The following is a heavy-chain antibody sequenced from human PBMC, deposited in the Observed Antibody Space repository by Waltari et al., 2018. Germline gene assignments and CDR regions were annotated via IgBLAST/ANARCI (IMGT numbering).Heavy chain of an antibody. Sequence: EVQLVESGGGLIQPGGSLRLSCEASGFIVSNNYMSWVRQAPGKGLWWVSVTKVGGNTFYSDSVKGRFTISTDDSSNTLSLQMNSLRVEDTAVYYCASDPGFANGMDGWGQGTTVTVSS. CDR3: ASDPGFANGMDG. CDR1: GFIVSNNY. V-gene: IGHV3-53*01. CDR2: TKVGGNT. J-gene: IGHJ6*02.